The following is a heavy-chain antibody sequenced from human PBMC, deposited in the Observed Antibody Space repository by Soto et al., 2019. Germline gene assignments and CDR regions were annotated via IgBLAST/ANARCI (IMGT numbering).Heavy chain of an antibody. Sequence: QVQLVQSGAEVKKPGASVKVSCKASGYSFTSYGITWVRQAPGQGLVGMGWISAYNGNTNYAQKLKGRVTMTSDTSTSTAYMELRSLRSDDTAVYYCAMDNGFGESDVWGQGTTVTVSS. CDR2: ISAYNGNT. V-gene: IGHV1-18*01. D-gene: IGHD3-10*01. CDR1: GYSFTSYG. CDR3: AMDNGFGESDV. J-gene: IGHJ6*02.